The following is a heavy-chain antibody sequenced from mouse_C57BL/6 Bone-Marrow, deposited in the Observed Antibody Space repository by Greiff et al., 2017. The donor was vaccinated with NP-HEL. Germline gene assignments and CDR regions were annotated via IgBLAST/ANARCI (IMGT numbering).Heavy chain of an antibody. CDR3: ARDPGAMDY. Sequence: QVQLKESGAELVRPGASVKLSCKASGYTFTDYYINWVKQRPGQGLEWIARIYPGSGYTYYNEKFKGKATLTAEKSSSTAYMQLSSLTSEDSAVYFGARDPGAMDYWGQGTSVTVSS. CDR2: IYPGSGYT. J-gene: IGHJ4*01. CDR1: GYTFTDYY. V-gene: IGHV1-76*01.